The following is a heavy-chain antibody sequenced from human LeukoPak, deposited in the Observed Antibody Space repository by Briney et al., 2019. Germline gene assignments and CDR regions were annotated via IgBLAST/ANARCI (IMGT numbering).Heavy chain of an antibody. CDR2: IYYSGST. V-gene: IGHV4-59*01. D-gene: IGHD6-19*01. J-gene: IGHJ4*02. CDR3: ARDNPVAGTLDY. Sequence: SETLSLTCTVSGGSISSYYWSWIRQPPGKGLEWIGYIYYSGSTNYNPSPKSRVTISVDTSKNQFSLKLSSVTAADTAVYYCARDNPVAGTLDYWGQGTLVTVSS. CDR1: GGSISSYY.